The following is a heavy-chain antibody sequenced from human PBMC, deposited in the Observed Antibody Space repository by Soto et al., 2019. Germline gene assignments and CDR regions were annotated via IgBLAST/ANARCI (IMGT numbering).Heavy chain of an antibody. CDR2: IDPTNSYT. CDR1: AHRFTTSW. CDR3: SLNTDSENASDL. V-gene: IGHV5-10-1*01. D-gene: IGHD2-15*01. J-gene: IGHJ3*01. Sequence: GESLKISCKESAHRFTTSWINWVRQMPGKGLEWMGRIDPTNSYTKYSPSFEGHVTTSADKSITTAYLRWSSLRASDTAMYYCSLNTDSENASDLWGQGTMVTVSS.